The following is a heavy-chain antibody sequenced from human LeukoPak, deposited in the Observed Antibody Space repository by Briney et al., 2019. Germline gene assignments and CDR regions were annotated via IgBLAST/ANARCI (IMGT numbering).Heavy chain of an antibody. CDR2: IYYSGST. CDR1: GGSISSYY. Sequence: SETLSLTCTVSGGSISSYYWSWIRQPPGKGLEWIGYIYYSGSTNYNPSLKSRVTISVDTSKNQYSLKLSSVTAADTAVYYCARGGGSGWTFGAFDIWGQGTMVTVSS. CDR3: ARGGGSGWTFGAFDI. D-gene: IGHD6-19*01. V-gene: IGHV4-59*01. J-gene: IGHJ3*02.